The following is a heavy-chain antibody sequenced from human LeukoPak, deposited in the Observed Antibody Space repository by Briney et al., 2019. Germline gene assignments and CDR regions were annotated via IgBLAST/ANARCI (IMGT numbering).Heavy chain of an antibody. Sequence: ASVKVSCKASGGTFSSYAISWVRQAPGQGLEWMGGIIPIFGTANYAQKFQGRVTITVDESTSTGYMELSSLRSEDTAVYYCARDHYDSREDAFDIWGQGTMVTVSS. V-gene: IGHV1-69*13. D-gene: IGHD3-22*01. CDR2: IIPIFGTA. CDR3: ARDHYDSREDAFDI. J-gene: IGHJ3*02. CDR1: GGTFSSYA.